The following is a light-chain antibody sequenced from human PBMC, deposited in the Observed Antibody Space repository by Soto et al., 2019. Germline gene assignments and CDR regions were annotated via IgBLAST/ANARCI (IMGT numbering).Light chain of an antibody. CDR1: QSLLHRNGYNS. V-gene: IGKV2-28*01. Sequence: IVMTQSPLSLPVTPGEPASISCRSSQSLLHRNGYNSLDWYLQKPGQSPQLLIYLGSNRASGVPDRFSGSGSGTDFTLKISRVEAEDVGVYFCMQALQTPVTFGQGTRLGIK. CDR2: LGS. J-gene: IGKJ2*01. CDR3: MQALQTPVT.